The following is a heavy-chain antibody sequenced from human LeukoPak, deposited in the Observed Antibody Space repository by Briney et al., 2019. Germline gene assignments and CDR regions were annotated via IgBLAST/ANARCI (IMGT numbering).Heavy chain of an antibody. CDR3: ARGGGTFDY. CDR2: ISYDGRQH. J-gene: IGHJ4*02. CDR1: GFTFSTYA. D-gene: IGHD3-16*01. V-gene: IGHV3-30*04. Sequence: GGSLRLSCAASGFTFSTYAMNWVRQAPGKGLEWVAVISYDGRQHYYADSVKGRFTISRDNSKNTPYLQMNSLRAEDTAVYYCARGGGTFDYWGQGTLVTVSS.